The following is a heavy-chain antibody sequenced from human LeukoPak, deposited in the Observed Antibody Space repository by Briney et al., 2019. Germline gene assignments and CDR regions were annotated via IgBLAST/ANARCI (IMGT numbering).Heavy chain of an antibody. CDR1: GYTFANFG. V-gene: IGHV1-18*01. J-gene: IGHJ4*02. D-gene: IGHD2-2*02. CDR2: ISVYNGNT. CDR3: ARTCSSSSCYMVH. Sequence: ASVKVSCKASGYTFANFGITWVRQAPGQGLEWMGWISVYNGNTNYAQNPQGRVTLTTDTSTSTAYMELRSLRSDDTALYYRARTCSSSSCYMVHWGQGTLVTVSS.